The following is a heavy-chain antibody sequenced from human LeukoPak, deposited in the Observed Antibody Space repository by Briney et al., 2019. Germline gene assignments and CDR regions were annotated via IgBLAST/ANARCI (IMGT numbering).Heavy chain of an antibody. Sequence: GASVKVSCKASGYTLTSYGISWVRQAPGQGLEWMGWISAYNGNTNYAQKLQGRVTMTTDTSTSTAYMELRSLRSDDTAVYYCARVSRKGLLKTPDYWGQGTLVTVSS. V-gene: IGHV1-18*01. D-gene: IGHD2-8*01. CDR2: ISAYNGNT. CDR1: GYTLTSYG. CDR3: ARVSRKGLLKTPDY. J-gene: IGHJ4*02.